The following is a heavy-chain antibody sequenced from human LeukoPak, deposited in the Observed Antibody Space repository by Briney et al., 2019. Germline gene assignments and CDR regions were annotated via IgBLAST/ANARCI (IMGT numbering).Heavy chain of an antibody. J-gene: IGHJ4*02. CDR3: AKVPLMNIAASANY. CDR2: ISGSGGST. V-gene: IGHV3-23*01. D-gene: IGHD6-6*01. Sequence: HAGGSLRLSCAASGFTFSSYAMSWVRQAPGKGLEWVSAISGSGGSTYYADSVKGRFTISRDNSKNTLYLQMNSLRAEDTAVYYCAKVPLMNIAASANYWGQGTLVTVSS. CDR1: GFTFSSYA.